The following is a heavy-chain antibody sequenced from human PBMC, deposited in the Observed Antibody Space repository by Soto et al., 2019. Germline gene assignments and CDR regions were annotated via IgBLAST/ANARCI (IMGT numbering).Heavy chain of an antibody. CDR1: GFTFSGSA. CDR2: IRSKSNSYAT. J-gene: IGHJ4*02. V-gene: IGHV3-73*01. Sequence: EVPLVESGGGLVQPGGSLKLSCAVSGFTFSGSAMHWVRQASGKGLEWVGRIRSKSNSYATAYAASVKGRFTISRDETKNTAYLQMNSLKSEDTAVYYCTRGYGDYVRDYWGQGTLVTVSS. D-gene: IGHD4-17*01. CDR3: TRGYGDYVRDY.